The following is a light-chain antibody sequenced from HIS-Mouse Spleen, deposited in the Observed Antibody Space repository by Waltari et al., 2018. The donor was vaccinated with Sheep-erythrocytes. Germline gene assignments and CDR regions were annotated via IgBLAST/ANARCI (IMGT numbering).Light chain of an antibody. CDR1: NLGAKY. J-gene: IGLJ2*01. Sequence: SYELTQPPSVSVSPGQTASITCPGANLGAKYACWHQQKPGQSPVLVTYQDSKRPSGIPERFSGSNSGNTATLTISGTQAMDEADYYCQAWDSSTAVFGGGTKLTVL. CDR2: QDS. V-gene: IGLV3-1*01. CDR3: QAWDSSTAV.